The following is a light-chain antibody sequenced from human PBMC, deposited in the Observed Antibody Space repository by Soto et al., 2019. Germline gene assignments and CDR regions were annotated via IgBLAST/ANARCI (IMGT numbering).Light chain of an antibody. Sequence: EVVMTQSPDTLSVSPGERATLSCRASQSVGSNLAWYQQKPGQAPRLLIYGASSRAAGIPDRFSGSGSGTDFTLTIRRLEPEDFAVYYCQQYGSSPRTFGQGTKVDIK. CDR3: QQYGSSPRT. V-gene: IGKV3-20*01. CDR2: GAS. J-gene: IGKJ1*01. CDR1: QSVGSN.